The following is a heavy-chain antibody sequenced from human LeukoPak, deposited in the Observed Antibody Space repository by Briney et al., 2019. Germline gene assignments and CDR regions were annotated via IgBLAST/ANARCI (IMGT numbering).Heavy chain of an antibody. D-gene: IGHD2-21*02. Sequence: GGSLRLSCAASGFTFSDYYMSWIRQAPGKGLEWVSSISSSSSYIYYADSVKGQFTISRDNAKNSLYLQMNSLRAEDTAVYYCARIGGDWPLYYFDYWGQGTLVTVSS. CDR2: ISSSSSYI. CDR3: ARIGGDWPLYYFDY. V-gene: IGHV3-11*06. CDR1: GFTFSDYY. J-gene: IGHJ4*02.